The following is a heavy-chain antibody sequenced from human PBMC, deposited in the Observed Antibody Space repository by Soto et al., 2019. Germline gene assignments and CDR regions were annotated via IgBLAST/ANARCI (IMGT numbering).Heavy chain of an antibody. V-gene: IGHV3-23*01. Sequence: GGSLRLSCAASGFAFSSYAMSWVRQAPGKGLEWVSAISGSGGSTYYADSVNGRFTISRDNSKITLYLQMNSLRAEDTAVYYCAKGFGDYVTYFDYWGQGTLVTVSS. J-gene: IGHJ4*02. CDR3: AKGFGDYVTYFDY. CDR1: GFAFSSYA. D-gene: IGHD4-17*01. CDR2: ISGSGGST.